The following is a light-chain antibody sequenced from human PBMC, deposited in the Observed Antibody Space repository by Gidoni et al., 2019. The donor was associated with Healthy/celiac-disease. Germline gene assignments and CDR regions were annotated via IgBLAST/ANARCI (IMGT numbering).Light chain of an antibody. V-gene: IGKV1-33*01. CDR3: QQYDNRPPT. Sequence: DIQMTQSPSSLSASVGERVTITCQASQDISNYLNWYQQKPGKAPKLLIYDASNLETGVPSRFSGSGSGTDFTFTISSLQPEDIATYYCQQYDNRPPTFGGGTKVEIK. CDR2: DAS. J-gene: IGKJ4*01. CDR1: QDISNY.